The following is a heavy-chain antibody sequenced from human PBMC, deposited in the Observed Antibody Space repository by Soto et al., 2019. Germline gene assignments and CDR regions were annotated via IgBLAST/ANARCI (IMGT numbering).Heavy chain of an antibody. J-gene: IGHJ4*02. D-gene: IGHD6-13*01. CDR3: ARVPQQLVQGLFDY. V-gene: IGHV3-21*03. CDR2: ISSSSSYI. Sequence: PGGSLRLSCAASGFTFSSYSMNWVRQAPGKGLEWVSSISSSSSYIYYADSVKGRFTISRDNAKNSLYLQMNSLRAEDTAVYYCARVPQQLVQGLFDYWGQGTLVTVSS. CDR1: GFTFSSYS.